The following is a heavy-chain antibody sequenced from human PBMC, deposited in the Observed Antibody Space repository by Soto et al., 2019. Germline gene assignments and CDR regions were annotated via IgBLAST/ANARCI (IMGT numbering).Heavy chain of an antibody. CDR2: SDPEDGET. Sequence: ASVKVSCKVSGYTLTELSMHWVRQAPGKGLEWMGGSDPEDGETIYAQKFQGRVTMTEDTSTDTAYMELSSLRSEDTAVYYCTTGEKLRYFDWLLAFGYWGQGTLVTVSS. CDR1: GYTLTELS. CDR3: TTGEKLRYFDWLLAFGY. D-gene: IGHD3-9*01. V-gene: IGHV1-24*01. J-gene: IGHJ4*02.